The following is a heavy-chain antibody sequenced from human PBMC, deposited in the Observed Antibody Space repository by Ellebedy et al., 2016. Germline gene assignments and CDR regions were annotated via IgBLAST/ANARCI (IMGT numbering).Heavy chain of an antibody. CDR2: IIPIFGTA. CDR3: ARGEVGATWFLDY. CDR1: GGTFSSYA. Sequence: SVKVSXKASGGTFSSYAISWVRQAPGQGLEWMGGIIPIFGTANYAQKFQGRVTITADESTSTAYMELSSLRSEDTAVYYCARGEVGATWFLDYWGQGILVTVSS. J-gene: IGHJ4*02. D-gene: IGHD1-26*01. V-gene: IGHV1-69*13.